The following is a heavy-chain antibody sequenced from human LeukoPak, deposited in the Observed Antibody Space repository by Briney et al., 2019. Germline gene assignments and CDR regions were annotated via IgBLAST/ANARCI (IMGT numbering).Heavy chain of an antibody. V-gene: IGHV1-69*13. CDR3: ARGRLPGYCSGGSCRATGAFDI. J-gene: IGHJ3*02. CDR1: GGTFISYA. D-gene: IGHD2-15*01. CDR2: IIPIFGTA. Sequence: ASVKVSCKASGGTFISYAISWVRQAPGQGLEWMGGIIPIFGTANYEQKFQGRVTITADESKSTASMQLSSLRSEDTAVYYCARGRLPGYCSGGSCRATGAFDIWGQGTMVTVSS.